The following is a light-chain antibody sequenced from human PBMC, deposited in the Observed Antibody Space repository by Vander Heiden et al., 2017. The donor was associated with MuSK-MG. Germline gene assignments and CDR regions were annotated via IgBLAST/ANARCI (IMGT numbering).Light chain of an antibody. CDR2: GAS. CDR3: QQDGSSPIT. Sequence: IVLTQSTGTLSLSPGERATLSCRDSQSVSSSYLAWYQQKPGQAPRLLVYGASSRATGIPDRFSGSGSGTDFTLTISRLEPEDFAVYYCQQDGSSPITFGQGTLLEIK. V-gene: IGKV3-20*01. J-gene: IGKJ5*01. CDR1: QSVSSSY.